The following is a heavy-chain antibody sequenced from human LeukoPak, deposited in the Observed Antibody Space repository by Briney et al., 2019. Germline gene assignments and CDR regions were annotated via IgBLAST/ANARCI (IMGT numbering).Heavy chain of an antibody. CDR1: GYTFTSYD. CDR2: INPSGGST. Sequence: ASVKVSCKASGYTFTSYDINWVRQATGQGLEWMGIINPSGGSTSYAQKFQGRVTMTRDMSTSTVYMELSGLRSEDTAVYYCARAVGWELPAPWGQGTLVTVSS. CDR3: ARAVGWELPAP. D-gene: IGHD1-26*01. V-gene: IGHV1-46*01. J-gene: IGHJ5*02.